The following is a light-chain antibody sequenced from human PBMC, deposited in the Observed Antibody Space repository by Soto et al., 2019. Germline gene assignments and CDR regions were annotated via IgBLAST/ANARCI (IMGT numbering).Light chain of an antibody. CDR3: QQYNKWPPYT. J-gene: IGKJ2*01. CDR1: QSVSSN. Sequence: EIVMTQSPATLSVSPGERATLSCRASQSVSSNLAWYQQKPGQAPRLLIYGASTRATGIPARFSGSGSGTEFTLTISSLQSEDFAVYYCQQYNKWPPYTFGQFTKLEIK. V-gene: IGKV3-15*01. CDR2: GAS.